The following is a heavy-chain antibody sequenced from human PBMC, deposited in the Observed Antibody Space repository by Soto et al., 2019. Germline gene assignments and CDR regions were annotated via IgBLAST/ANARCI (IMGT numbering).Heavy chain of an antibody. CDR3: AGSVGGGFDY. Sequence: EVQLVESGGGLVQPGGSLRLSCAASGFTVSSNYMSWVRQAPGKGLEWVSVVYIGGNTYYAESVEDRFTISRDNFQNMLYLQMNGLRAEGTAVYYWAGSVGGGFDYWGQGTLVTVSS. J-gene: IGHJ4*02. CDR1: GFTVSSNY. CDR2: VYIGGNT. V-gene: IGHV3-66*01. D-gene: IGHD3-16*01.